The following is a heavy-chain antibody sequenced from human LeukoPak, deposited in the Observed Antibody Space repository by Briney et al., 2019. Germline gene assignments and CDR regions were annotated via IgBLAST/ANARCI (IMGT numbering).Heavy chain of an antibody. Sequence: SVKVSCKASGFTFSNSAVQWVRQARGQRREWIGWIVVGSGNTNYAQKFQERVTITTDMSTSTAYMELSRLRSEDTAVYYCAVDVVYESDWGQGTLVTVSS. J-gene: IGHJ4*02. CDR3: AVDVVYESD. CDR2: IVVGSGNT. V-gene: IGHV1-58*01. D-gene: IGHD2-2*01. CDR1: GFTFSNSA.